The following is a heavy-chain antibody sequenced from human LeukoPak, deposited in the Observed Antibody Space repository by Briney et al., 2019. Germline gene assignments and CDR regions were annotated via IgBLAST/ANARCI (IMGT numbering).Heavy chain of an antibody. CDR2: ISASNGNT. D-gene: IGHD6-19*01. CDR3: ARSSGWKYNIDY. V-gene: IGHV1-18*01. J-gene: IGHJ4*02. CDR1: GYTFTRYG. Sequence: ASVRVSCKASGYTFTRYGISWVRQAPGQGLQWLGWISASNGNTNYAQKLQGRVTMTTDTSTSTAYMELSRLRSDDTAMYYCARSSGWKYNIDYWGQGTLVTVSS.